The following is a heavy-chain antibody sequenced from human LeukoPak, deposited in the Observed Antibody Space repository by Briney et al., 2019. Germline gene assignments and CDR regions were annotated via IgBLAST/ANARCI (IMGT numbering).Heavy chain of an antibody. V-gene: IGHV4-59*08. CDR2: IYYSGST. CDR1: GGSISSYY. D-gene: IGHD6-19*01. J-gene: IGHJ3*02. CDR3: ARRYSSGWYGGAFDI. Sequence: SETLSLTCTVSGGSISSYYWSWIRQPPGKGLEWIGYIYYSGSTNYNPSLKSRVTISVDTSKNQISLKLSSVTAADTAVYYCARRYSSGWYGGAFDIWSQGTMVTVSS.